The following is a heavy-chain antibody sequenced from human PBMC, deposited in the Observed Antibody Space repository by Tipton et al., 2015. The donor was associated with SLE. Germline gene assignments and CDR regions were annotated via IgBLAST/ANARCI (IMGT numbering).Heavy chain of an antibody. Sequence: TLSLTCTVSGGSISSHYWCWFRQPPGKGLAWIGNIYHSGSTYYNPSLRSRVTVSVDTSKNQFSLNLSSVTAADTAVYYCARAIRTADSNYIDNGGPGTLVTVSS. J-gene: IGHJ4*02. CDR2: IYHSGST. CDR1: GGSISSHY. CDR3: ARAIRTADSNYIDN. V-gene: IGHV4-59*08. D-gene: IGHD1-14*01.